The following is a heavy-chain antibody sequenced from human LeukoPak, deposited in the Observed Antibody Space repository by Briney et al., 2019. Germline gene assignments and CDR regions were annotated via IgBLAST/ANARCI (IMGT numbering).Heavy chain of an antibody. J-gene: IGHJ4*02. CDR3: ARDGYNWGYFDY. D-gene: IGHD5-24*01. V-gene: IGHV4-34*01. CDR1: GGSFSGYY. Sequence: KPSETLSLTCAVYGGSFSGYYWSWIRQPPGKGLEWIGEINHSGSTNYSPSLKSRVTISVDTSKNQFSLKLSSVTAADTAVYYCARDGYNWGYFDYWGQGTLVTVSS. CDR2: INHSGST.